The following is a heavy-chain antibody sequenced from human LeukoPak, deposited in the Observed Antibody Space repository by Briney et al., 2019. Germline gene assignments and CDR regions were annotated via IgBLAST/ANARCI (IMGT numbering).Heavy chain of an antibody. CDR1: GFTFSSYS. CDR2: ISSSSSYI. D-gene: IGHD1-14*01. V-gene: IGHV3-21*01. CDR3: ARDIISPYYYYGMDV. J-gene: IGHJ6*02. Sequence: GGSLRLPCAASGFTFSSYSMNWVRQAPGKGLEWVSSISSSSSYIYYADSVKGRFTISRDNAKNSLYLQMNSLRAEDTAVYYCARDIISPYYYYGMDVWGQGTTVTVSS.